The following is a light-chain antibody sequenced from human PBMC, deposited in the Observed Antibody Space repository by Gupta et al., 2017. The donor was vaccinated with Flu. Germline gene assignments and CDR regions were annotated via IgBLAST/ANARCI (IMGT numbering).Light chain of an antibody. CDR3: MQDTHCPPYT. Sequence: DVVMTQSPLSLSVTLGQPASISCRSSQSLVYGDVTIYLNWFQQRPGQSPRRLIYKVSNRDCGVPYRFSGSVSGTDFTLKISRVEAEDFGVYYCMQDTHCPPYTFGHWTKLDIK. CDR1: QSLVYGDVTIY. CDR2: KVS. J-gene: IGKJ2*01. V-gene: IGKV2-30*01.